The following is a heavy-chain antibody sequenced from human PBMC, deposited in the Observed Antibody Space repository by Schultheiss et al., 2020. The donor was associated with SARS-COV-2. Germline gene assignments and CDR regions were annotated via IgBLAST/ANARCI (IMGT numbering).Heavy chain of an antibody. CDR3: AKDISRSYYGSGSYFNY. V-gene: IGHV3-9*03. CDR1: GFTFSSYG. D-gene: IGHD3-10*01. Sequence: SLKISCAASGFTFSSYGMHWVRQVPGKGLEWVAGISWNSRSIGYADSVKGRFTISRDNAKNSLYLQINSLRAEDMALYYCAKDISRSYYGSGSYFNYWGQGTLVTVSS. CDR2: ISWNSRSI. J-gene: IGHJ4*02.